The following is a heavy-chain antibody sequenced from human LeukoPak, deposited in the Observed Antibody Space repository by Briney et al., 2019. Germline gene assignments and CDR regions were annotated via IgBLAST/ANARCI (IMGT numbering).Heavy chain of an antibody. CDR1: GYIFTGYF. CDR2: INPNSGGT. J-gene: IGHJ4*02. V-gene: IGHV1-2*02. CDR3: VTRSPGDC. Sequence: ASVKVSCKASGYIFTGYFMHWVRPAPGQGLEWMGWINPNSGGTNYAQKFQGRVTMTRDTSINTGYVELSRLRSDDTAVDYCVTRSPGDCWGQGTLVTVSS.